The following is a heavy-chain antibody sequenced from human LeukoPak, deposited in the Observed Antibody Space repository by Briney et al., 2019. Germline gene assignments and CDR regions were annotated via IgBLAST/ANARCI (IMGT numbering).Heavy chain of an antibody. CDR2: ISWNSGSI. J-gene: IGHJ3*02. CDR3: AKGSIPLRFLDAFDI. Sequence: PGGSLRLSCAASGFTVSSNYMSWVRQAPGKGLEWVSGISWNSGSIGYADSVKGRFTISRDNAKNSLYLQMNSLRAEDTALYYCAKGSIPLRFLDAFDIWGQGTMVTVSS. D-gene: IGHD5/OR15-5a*01. CDR1: GFTVSSNY. V-gene: IGHV3-9*01.